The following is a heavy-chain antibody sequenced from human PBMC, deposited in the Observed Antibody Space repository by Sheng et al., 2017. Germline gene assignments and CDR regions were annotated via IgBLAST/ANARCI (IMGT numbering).Heavy chain of an antibody. CDR3: ARSSAWGSRVNWFDL. CDR1: GGTLSNYA. D-gene: IGHD7-27*01. CDR2: IIPIFGTV. Sequence: QVQLVQSGAEVKKPGSSVKVSCKASGGTLSNYAIDWVRQAPGQGLEWMGGIIPIFGTVNYAQRFQGRVTIIADESTTTVYMELSSLRSDDTAIYYCARSSAWGSRVNWFDLWGQGTLVTVSS. J-gene: IGHJ5*02. V-gene: IGHV1-69*13.